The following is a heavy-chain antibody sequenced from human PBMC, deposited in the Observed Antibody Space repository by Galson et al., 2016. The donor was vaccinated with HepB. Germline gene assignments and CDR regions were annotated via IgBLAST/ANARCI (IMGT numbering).Heavy chain of an antibody. V-gene: IGHV3-74*01. D-gene: IGHD2-15*01. CDR1: GFTFSSYW. CDR3: GRTPICPRCHFDS. J-gene: IGHJ4*02. Sequence: SLRLSCATSGFTFSSYWMHWVRQAPGKGLMWVSRISTDGSSTNYADSVKGRFTISRDNAQNTLYLQGNRLRAEDTDVYYCGRTPICPRCHFDSWGQGTLVTVSS. CDR2: ISTDGSST.